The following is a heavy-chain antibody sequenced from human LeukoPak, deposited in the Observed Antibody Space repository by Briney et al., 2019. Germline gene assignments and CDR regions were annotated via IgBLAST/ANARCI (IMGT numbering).Heavy chain of an antibody. CDR1: GFTFSDYY. V-gene: IGHV3-11*01. CDR3: ARSSGSYVWYFDY. CDR2: ISSSGSTI. D-gene: IGHD1-26*01. Sequence: PGGSLRLSCAASGFTFSDYYMSWIRQAPGKGLEWVSYISSSGSTIYYADSVKGRFTTSRDNAKNSLYLQMNSLRAEDTAVYYCARSSGSYVWYFDYWGQGTLVTVSS. J-gene: IGHJ4*02.